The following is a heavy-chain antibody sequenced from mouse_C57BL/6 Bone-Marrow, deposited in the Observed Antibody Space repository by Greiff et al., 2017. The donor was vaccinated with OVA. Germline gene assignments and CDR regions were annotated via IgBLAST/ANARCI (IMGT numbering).Heavy chain of an antibody. V-gene: IGHV5-12*01. CDR2: ISNGGGST. J-gene: IGHJ3*01. CDR3: ARWFAY. Sequence: EVKLMESGGGLVQPGGSLKLSCAASGFTFSDYYMYWVRQTPEQRLEWVAYISNGGGSTYYPDTVKGRFTISRDNAKNTLYLQMSRLKSEDTAMYYCARWFAYWGQGTLVTVSA. CDR1: GFTFSDYY.